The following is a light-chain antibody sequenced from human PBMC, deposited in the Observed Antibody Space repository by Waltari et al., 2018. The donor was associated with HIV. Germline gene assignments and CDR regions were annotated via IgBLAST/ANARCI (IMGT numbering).Light chain of an antibody. J-gene: IGKJ2*01. CDR3: QQYGSSPPYT. V-gene: IGKV3D-20*01. CDR2: GAS. CDR1: QSVTRNY. Sequence: DIVLTQSPATLSLSPGERATLSCGASQSVTRNYLAWYQQKRGLAPRLLIYGASSRATGIPDRFSGRGSGTDFTLTISRLEPEDFAVYYCQQYGSSPPYTFGQGTTLEIK.